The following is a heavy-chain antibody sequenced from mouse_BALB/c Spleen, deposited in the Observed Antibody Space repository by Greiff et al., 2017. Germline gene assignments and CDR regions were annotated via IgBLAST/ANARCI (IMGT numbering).Heavy chain of an antibody. V-gene: IGHV2-9*02. J-gene: IGHJ3*01. CDR1: GFSLTSYG. CDR2: IWAGGST. Sequence: QVQLKQSGPGLVAPSQSLSITCTVSGFSLTSYGVHWVRQPPGKGLEWLGVIWAGGSTNYNSALMSRLSISKDNSKSQVFLKMNSLQTDDTAMYYCARGEYYGRFAYWGQGTLVTVSA. CDR3: ARGEYYGRFAY. D-gene: IGHD1-2*01.